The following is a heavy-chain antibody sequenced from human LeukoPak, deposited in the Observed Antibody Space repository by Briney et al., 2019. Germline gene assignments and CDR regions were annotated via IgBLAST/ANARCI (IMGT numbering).Heavy chain of an antibody. CDR1: GYTFTSYG. CDR3: ARVRRDGYNSNYYGMDV. J-gene: IGHJ6*02. CDR2: INPNSGGT. Sequence: ASVKVSCKASGYTFTSYGISWVRQAPGQGLEWMGWINPNSGGTNYAQKFQGRVTMTRDTSISTAYMELSRLRSDDTAVYYCARVRRDGYNSNYYGMDVWGQGTTVTVSS. D-gene: IGHD5-24*01. V-gene: IGHV1-2*02.